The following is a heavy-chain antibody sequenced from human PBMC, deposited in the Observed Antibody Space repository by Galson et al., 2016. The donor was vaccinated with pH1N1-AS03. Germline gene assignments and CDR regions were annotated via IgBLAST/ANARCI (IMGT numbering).Heavy chain of an antibody. CDR1: GFTFSYYS. D-gene: IGHD3-3*01. V-gene: IGHV3-48*01. J-gene: IGHJ4*02. CDR2: ISSRGDSI. Sequence: SLRLSCAASGFTFSYYSMNWVRQAPGKGLEWVSYISSRGDSIYYADSVKGRFSISRDNPTNTVYLEMNTLRPEDTAVYYCVKGGGYSHGFLEYYFDSWGQGTLVTVSS. CDR3: VKGGGYSHGFLEYYFDS.